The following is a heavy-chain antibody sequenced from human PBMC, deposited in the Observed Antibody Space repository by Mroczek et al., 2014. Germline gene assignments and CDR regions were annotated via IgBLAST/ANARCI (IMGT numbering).Heavy chain of an antibody. CDR2: INHSGST. V-gene: IGHV4-34*01. D-gene: IGHD2-2*01. CDR3: ARGGGRYCSSTSCSNFDY. J-gene: IGHJ4*02. Sequence: QVQLQQWGAGLLKPSETLSLTCAVYGGSFSGYYWSWIRQPPGKGLEWIGEINHSGSTNYNPSLKSRVTISVDTSKNQFSLKLSSVTAADTAVYYCARGGGRYCSSTSCSNFDYWGQGTLVTVSS. CDR1: GGSFSGYY.